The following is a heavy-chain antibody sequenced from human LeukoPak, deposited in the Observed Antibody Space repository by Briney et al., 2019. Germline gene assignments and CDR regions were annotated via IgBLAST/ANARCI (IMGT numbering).Heavy chain of an antibody. D-gene: IGHD6-19*01. V-gene: IGHV3-30*04. J-gene: IGHJ4*02. CDR3: ARAVPGTENFDN. CDR1: GFPFSSYA. CDR2: ISHDGREK. Sequence: QAGGSLRLSRAASGFPFSSYAMSWVRQAPVKGLDWVAVISHDGREKFCADSVKGRFTISRDNSKNTLYLQMNSLRPEDTAIYYCARAVPGTENFDNWGQGTLVPVSS.